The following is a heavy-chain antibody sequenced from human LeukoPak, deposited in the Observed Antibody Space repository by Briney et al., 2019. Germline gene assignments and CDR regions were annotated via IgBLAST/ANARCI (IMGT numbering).Heavy chain of an antibody. V-gene: IGHV6-1*01. CDR3: TRAAPFSSGRFDY. J-gene: IGHJ4*02. CDR1: GDSVSSNSVT. D-gene: IGHD6-19*01. Sequence: SQTLSLTCAISGDSVSSNSVTRNWIRQSPSRGLEWLGRTYYRSKWYNDYAVSVKSRITINPDTSQNQFSLQLNSVTPEDTAVYYCTRAAPFSSGRFDYWGQGTLVTVSS. CDR2: TYYRSKWYN.